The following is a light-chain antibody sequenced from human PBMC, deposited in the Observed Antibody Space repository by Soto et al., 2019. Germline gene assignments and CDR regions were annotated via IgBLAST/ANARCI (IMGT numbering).Light chain of an antibody. CDR1: QSVSSSY. CDR2: GAS. J-gene: IGKJ1*01. V-gene: IGKV3-11*01. Sequence: EIVLTQSPGTLSLSPGDRATLSCRASQSVSSSYLAWYQQKPGQAPRLLIYGASNRATGIPARFSGSGSGTDFTLTISSLEPEDFAVYYCQQRSNWPQTFGQGTKVDIK. CDR3: QQRSNWPQT.